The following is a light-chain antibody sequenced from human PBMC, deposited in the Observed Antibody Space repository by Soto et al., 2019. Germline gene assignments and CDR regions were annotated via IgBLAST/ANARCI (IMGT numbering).Light chain of an antibody. CDR1: QSVDSTY. CDR3: QQYGSSPQT. Sequence: EIVLTQSPGTLSLSPGERATLSCRASQSVDSTYLAWYQQKPDQSPRLLIYATSTRAAGIPDRFSGSGSGTDFTLTISRLEPEDFAVYYCQQYGSSPQTFGQGTKVDI. J-gene: IGKJ1*01. V-gene: IGKV3-20*01. CDR2: ATS.